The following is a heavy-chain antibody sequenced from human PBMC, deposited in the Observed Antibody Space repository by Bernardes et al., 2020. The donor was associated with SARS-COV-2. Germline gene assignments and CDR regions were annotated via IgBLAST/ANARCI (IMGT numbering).Heavy chain of an antibody. CDR3: ASMYYDFWSGGDYGMDV. J-gene: IGHJ6*02. Sequence: SETLSLTCAVYGGSFSGYYWSWIRQPPGKGLEWIGEINHSGSTNYNPSLKSRVTISVDTSKNQFSLKLSSVTAADTAVYYCASMYYDFWSGGDYGMDVWGQGTTVTV. D-gene: IGHD3-3*01. V-gene: IGHV4-34*01. CDR2: INHSGST. CDR1: GGSFSGYY.